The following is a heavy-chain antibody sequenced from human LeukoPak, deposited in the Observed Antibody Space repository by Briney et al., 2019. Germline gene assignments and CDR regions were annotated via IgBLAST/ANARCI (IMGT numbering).Heavy chain of an antibody. J-gene: IGHJ5*02. V-gene: IGHV4-34*01. Sequence: SETLFLTCAVYGGSFSGYYWSRIRQPPGKGLEWIGEINHSGSTNYNPSLKSRVTISVDTSKNQFSLKLSSVTAADTAVYYCAIIRVDTATNWFYPWGQGTLVTVSS. D-gene: IGHD5-18*01. CDR3: AIIRVDTATNWFYP. CDR2: INHSGST. CDR1: GGSFSGYY.